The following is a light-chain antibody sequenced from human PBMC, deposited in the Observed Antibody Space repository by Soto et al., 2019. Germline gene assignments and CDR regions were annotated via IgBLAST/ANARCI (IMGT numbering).Light chain of an antibody. Sequence: QSALTQPASVSGSPGQSIAISCTGTSSDVGGYMYVSWYQQYPGKAPKLMIYDVITRPSGVPDRFSGSKSGNTASLPISGLESEEEADYYCCSYTSYTSYVFGTGTKVTVL. CDR2: DVI. CDR1: SSDVGGYMY. J-gene: IGLJ1*01. CDR3: CSYTSYTSYV. V-gene: IGLV2-14*01.